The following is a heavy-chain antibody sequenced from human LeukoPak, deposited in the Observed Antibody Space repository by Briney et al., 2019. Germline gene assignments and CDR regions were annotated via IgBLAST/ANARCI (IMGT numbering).Heavy chain of an antibody. CDR2: IYYSGST. Sequence: SETLSLTCAVSGGSISSSNSWSWVRQHPEKGLEWIGYIYYSGSTYYNPSLKSRVTISIDTSKNQFSLKLSSVTAADTAVYYCARVARYFDSDYWGQGTLVTVSS. CDR3: ARVARYFDSDY. D-gene: IGHD3-9*01. V-gene: IGHV4-4*02. J-gene: IGHJ4*02. CDR1: GGSISSSNS.